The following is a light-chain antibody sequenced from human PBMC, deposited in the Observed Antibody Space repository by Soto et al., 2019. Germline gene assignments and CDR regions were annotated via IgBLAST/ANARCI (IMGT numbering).Light chain of an antibody. J-gene: IGKJ1*01. CDR3: QQRSNWPRT. CDR1: QNISSY. Sequence: IVLTQSPATLSLSPGNRATLSCRASQNISSYLIWYQQKPGQSPRVLIYDASNRATGIPTRFSGSGSGTDFTLTISSLETEDFAVYYCQQRSNWPRTFGQGTKVDIK. V-gene: IGKV3-11*01. CDR2: DAS.